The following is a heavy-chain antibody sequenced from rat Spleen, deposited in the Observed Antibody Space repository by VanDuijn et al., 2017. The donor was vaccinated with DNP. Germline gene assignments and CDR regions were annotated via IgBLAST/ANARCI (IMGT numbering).Heavy chain of an antibody. V-gene: IGHV2-16*01. CDR1: GFTLTNYG. J-gene: IGHJ2*01. D-gene: IGHD1-5*01. CDR3: ARWGSRYNYGYFDY. Sequence: QVHLKESGPGLVQPSQTLSLTCTVSGFTLTNYGITWVRQPPGKGLEWIGAVYSGGNTDYNSALKSRLSISRDTSKSQVLLKMNSLQTEDTAMYFCARWGSRYNYGYFDYWGQGVMVTVSS. CDR2: VYSGGNT.